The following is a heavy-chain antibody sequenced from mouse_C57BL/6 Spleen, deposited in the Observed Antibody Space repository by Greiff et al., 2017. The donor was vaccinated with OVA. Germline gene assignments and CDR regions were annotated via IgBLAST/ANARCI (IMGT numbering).Heavy chain of an antibody. Sequence: QVHVKQSGAELVKPGASVKISCKASGYTFTDYYINWVKQRPGQGLEWIGKIGPGSGSTYYNEKFKGKATLTADKSSSTAYMQLSSLTSEDSAVYFCARSDYYGYDDYAMDYWGQGTSVTVSS. CDR1: GYTFTDYY. V-gene: IGHV1-77*01. CDR3: ARSDYYGYDDYAMDY. D-gene: IGHD2-2*01. J-gene: IGHJ4*01. CDR2: IGPGSGST.